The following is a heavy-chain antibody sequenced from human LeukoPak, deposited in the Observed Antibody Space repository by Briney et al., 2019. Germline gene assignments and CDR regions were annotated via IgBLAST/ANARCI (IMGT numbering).Heavy chain of an antibody. CDR3: ARGLRERGAFDY. J-gene: IGHJ4*02. CDR2: IYYSGST. CDR1: GGSISSYY. Sequence: SETLSLTCTVSGGSISSYYWSWIRQPPGKGLEWIGYIYYSGSTNYNPSLKSRVTISVDTSKNQFSLKLSSVTAADTAVYYCARGLRERGAFDYWGQGTLVTVSS. V-gene: IGHV4-59*01. D-gene: IGHD1-26*01.